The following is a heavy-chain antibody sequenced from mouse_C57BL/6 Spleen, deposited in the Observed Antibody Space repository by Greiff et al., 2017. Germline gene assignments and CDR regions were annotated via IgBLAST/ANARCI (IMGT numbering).Heavy chain of an antibody. D-gene: IGHD2-4*01. V-gene: IGHV1-15*01. Sequence: QVQLQQSGAELVRPGASVTLSCKASGYTFTDYEMHWVKQTPVHGLEWIGAIDPETGGTAYNQKFKGKAILTADKSSSTAYMGLRSLTSEDSAVYYCTRGSTMITPYYFDYWGQGTTLTVSS. J-gene: IGHJ2*01. CDR3: TRGSTMITPYYFDY. CDR2: IDPETGGT. CDR1: GYTFTDYE.